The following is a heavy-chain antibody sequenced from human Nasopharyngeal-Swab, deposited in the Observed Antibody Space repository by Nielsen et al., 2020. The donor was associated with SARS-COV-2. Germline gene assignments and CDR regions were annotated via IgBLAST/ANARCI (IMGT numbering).Heavy chain of an antibody. CDR3: AKDRDSGDDSGEYYHYYGMDV. Sequence: GESLKISCSASGFIFKNYAMNWVRQAPGRGLEWVSAISGADDSTKYADSVKGRFTIPRDNSKNTLDLQMNSLRAEDTAMYYCAKDRDSGDDSGEYYHYYGMDVWGQGTSVTVS. D-gene: IGHD5-12*01. J-gene: IGHJ6*02. CDR2: ISGADDST. V-gene: IGHV3-23*01. CDR1: GFIFKNYA.